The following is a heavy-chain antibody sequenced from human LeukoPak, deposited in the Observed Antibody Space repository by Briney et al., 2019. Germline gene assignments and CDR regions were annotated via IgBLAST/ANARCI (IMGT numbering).Heavy chain of an antibody. CDR3: ARDVQQLPGGGRRGPFDY. CDR2: INPSGGST. J-gene: IGHJ4*02. V-gene: IGHV1-46*01. Sequence: ASVKVSCKASGYTFTSYYMHWVRQAPGQGLEWMGIINPSGGSTSYAQKFQGRVTMTEDTSTDTAYMELSSLRSEDTAVYYCARDVQQLPGGGRRGPFDYWGQGTLVTVSS. CDR1: GYTFTSYY. D-gene: IGHD6-13*01.